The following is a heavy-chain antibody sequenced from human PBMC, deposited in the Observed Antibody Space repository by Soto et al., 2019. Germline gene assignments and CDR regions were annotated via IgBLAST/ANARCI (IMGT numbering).Heavy chain of an antibody. D-gene: IGHD3-10*01. V-gene: IGHV4-4*07. Sequence: TWETLSLTCTVSCGSISDFYWSWSRQPAGKGLEWIGRIHTSGSTNINPSLKSRVSLSVDTSRNQLSLTLTSVTAADTAAYYCARPQYFGEDGAFNIWGQGTVVTVSS. CDR1: CGSISDFY. CDR3: ARPQYFGEDGAFNI. J-gene: IGHJ3*02. CDR2: IHTSGST.